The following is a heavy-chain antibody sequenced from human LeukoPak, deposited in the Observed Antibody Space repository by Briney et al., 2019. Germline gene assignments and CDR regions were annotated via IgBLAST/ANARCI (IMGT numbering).Heavy chain of an antibody. J-gene: IGHJ4*02. CDR1: GFTFSSYE. CDR2: ISSSGSTI. CDR3: AKVSRAVAGTAIDY. D-gene: IGHD6-19*01. Sequence: GGSLRLSCAASGFTFSSYEMNWVRQAPGKGLEWVSYISSSGSTIYYADSVKGRFTISRDNSKNTLYLQMNSLRAEDTAVYYCAKVSRAVAGTAIDYWGQGTLVTVSS. V-gene: IGHV3-48*03.